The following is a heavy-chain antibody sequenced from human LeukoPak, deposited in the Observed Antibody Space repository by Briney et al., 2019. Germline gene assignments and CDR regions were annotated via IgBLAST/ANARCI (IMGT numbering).Heavy chain of an antibody. CDR1: GGSFSGYY. CDR2: INHSGST. V-gene: IGHV4-34*01. J-gene: IGHJ4*02. CDR3: SRFGLGVSNPVGY. Sequence: KPSETLSLTCAVYGGSFSGYYWSWIRQPPGKGLEWIGEINHSGSTNYNPSLKSRVTISENTSKNQFSLKLSSVTAADTAVYYLSRFGLGVSNPVGYWGQGTLVTVSA. D-gene: IGHD3-10*01.